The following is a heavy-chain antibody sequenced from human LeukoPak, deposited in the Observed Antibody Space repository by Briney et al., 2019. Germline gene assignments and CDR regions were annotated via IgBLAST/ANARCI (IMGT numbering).Heavy chain of an antibody. V-gene: IGHV3-30-3*01. Sequence: GRSLRLSCAASGFTFTAYSMHWVRQAPGKGLEWVVVITPDGGGSYYAESAKGRFTISRDNSGNTVYLQMNSLRADDTAVYYCARDNSWNYDYWGQGTLVTVSS. CDR1: GFTFTAYS. D-gene: IGHD1-7*01. J-gene: IGHJ4*02. CDR3: ARDNSWNYDY. CDR2: ITPDGGGS.